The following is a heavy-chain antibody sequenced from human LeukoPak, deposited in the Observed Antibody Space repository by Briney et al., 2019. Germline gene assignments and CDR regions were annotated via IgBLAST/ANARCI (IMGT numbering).Heavy chain of an antibody. CDR3: ASEIAGAIVVVPAARQGYFQH. V-gene: IGHV1-69*13. D-gene: IGHD2-2*01. CDR2: IIPIFGTA. J-gene: IGHJ1*01. CDR1: GGTFSSYA. Sequence: GASVKVSCKASGGTFSSYAISWVRQAPGQGLEWMGGIIPIFGTANYAQKFQGRVTITADESTSTAYMELSSLRSEDTAVYYCASEIAGAIVVVPAARQGYFQHWGQGTLVTVSS.